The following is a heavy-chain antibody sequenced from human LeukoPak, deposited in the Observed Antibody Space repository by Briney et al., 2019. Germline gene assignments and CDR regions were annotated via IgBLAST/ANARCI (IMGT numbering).Heavy chain of an antibody. CDR2: INSDGSST. D-gene: IGHD7-27*01. V-gene: IGHV3-74*01. J-gene: IGHJ2*01. Sequence: GSLRLSCAASGFTFSNYWMHWVRQAPGKGLVWVSRINSDGSSTSYADSVKGRFTISRDNAKNTLYLEMNSLRAEDTAVYYCASFFLGSWYFDLWGRGTLVTVSS. CDR1: GFTFSNYW. CDR3: ASFFLGSWYFDL.